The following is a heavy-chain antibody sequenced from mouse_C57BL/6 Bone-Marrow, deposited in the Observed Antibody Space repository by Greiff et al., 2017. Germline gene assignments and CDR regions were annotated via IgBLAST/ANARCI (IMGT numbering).Heavy chain of an antibody. CDR3: TTLLITTLDY. V-gene: IGHV14-4*01. CDR1: GFNIKDDY. Sequence: VQLQQSGAELVRPGASVKLSCTASGFNIKDDYMHWVKQRPEQGLEWIGWVDPENGDTEYASKFQGKATITADTSSNTAYLQLSSLTSEDTAVYYCTTLLITTLDYWGQGTSVTVSS. J-gene: IGHJ4*01. CDR2: VDPENGDT. D-gene: IGHD1-1*01.